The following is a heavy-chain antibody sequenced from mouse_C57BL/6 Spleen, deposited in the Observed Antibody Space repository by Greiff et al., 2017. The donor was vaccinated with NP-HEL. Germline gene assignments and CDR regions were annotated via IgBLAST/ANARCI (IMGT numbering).Heavy chain of an antibody. CDR1: GFNIKDDY. CDR2: IDPENGDT. CDR3: TTRYYGSSHWYFDV. J-gene: IGHJ1*03. V-gene: IGHV14-4*01. D-gene: IGHD1-1*01. Sequence: VQLQQSGAELVRPGASVKLSCTASGFNIKDDYMHWVKQRPEQGLEWIGWIDPENGDTEYASKFQGKATITAVTSSNTAYLQLSSLTSEDTAVYYCTTRYYGSSHWYFDVWGTGTTVTVSS.